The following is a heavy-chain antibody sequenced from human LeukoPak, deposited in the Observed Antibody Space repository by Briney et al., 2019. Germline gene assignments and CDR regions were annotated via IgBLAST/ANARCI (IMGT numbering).Heavy chain of an antibody. V-gene: IGHV1-69*05. D-gene: IGHD3-22*01. Sequence: SVKVSCKASGGTFSSYAISWVRQAPGQGLEWMGRIIPIFGTANYAQKFQGRVTITTDESTSTAYMELSSLRSEDTAVYYCARDRDYYDSSGPSVYWGQGALVTVSS. CDR2: IIPIFGTA. CDR1: GGTFSSYA. CDR3: ARDRDYYDSSGPSVY. J-gene: IGHJ4*02.